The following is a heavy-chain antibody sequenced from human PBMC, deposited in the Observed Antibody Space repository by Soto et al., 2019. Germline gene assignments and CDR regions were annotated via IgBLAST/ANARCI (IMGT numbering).Heavy chain of an antibody. CDR2: ISGSGGST. CDR3: AKAQSHYGSGSLDY. Sequence: GGSLRLSCAASGFTFSTYAMSWVRQAPGKGLEWVSAISGSGGSTYYADSVKGRFTISRDNSKNTLYLQMNSLRAEDTAVYYCAKAQSHYGSGSLDYWGQGTLVTVSS. V-gene: IGHV3-23*01. J-gene: IGHJ4*02. D-gene: IGHD3-10*01. CDR1: GFTFSTYA.